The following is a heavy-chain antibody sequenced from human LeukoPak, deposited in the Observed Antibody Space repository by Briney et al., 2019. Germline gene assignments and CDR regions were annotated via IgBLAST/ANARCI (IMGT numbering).Heavy chain of an antibody. V-gene: IGHV1-18*01. CDR1: GYSFILYG. J-gene: IGHJ4*02. CDR2: ISTSAGDT. Sequence: ASVKVSCKTSGYSFILYGISWVRQAPGQGPEWMGWISTSAGDTKYTQKFQGRVTLTTDTSTSTAYMELSSLRSDDTAVYYCARDDNYGIFVNVDYWGQGTLVTVSS. CDR3: ARDDNYGIFVNVDY. D-gene: IGHD4-11*01.